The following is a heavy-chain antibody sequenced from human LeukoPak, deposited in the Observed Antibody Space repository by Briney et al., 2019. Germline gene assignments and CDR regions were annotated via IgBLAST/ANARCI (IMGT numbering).Heavy chain of an antibody. CDR3: ARGSLTVAGYFDH. CDR2: IYYTGTT. Sequence: SETLSLTCTVSGGSISGYYWSWIRQPPGEGLEWLGYIYYTGTTDYSPSLKSRVTLSVDTSKNQFSLKLTSVTAADTAVYYCARGSLTVAGYFDHWGQGTLVTVSS. V-gene: IGHV4-59*01. J-gene: IGHJ4*02. D-gene: IGHD6-19*01. CDR1: GGSISGYY.